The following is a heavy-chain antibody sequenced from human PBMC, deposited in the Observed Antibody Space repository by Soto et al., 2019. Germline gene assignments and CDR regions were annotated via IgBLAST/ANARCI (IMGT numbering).Heavy chain of an antibody. V-gene: IGHV1-3*01. D-gene: IGHD3-3*01. CDR3: ARVGQNYYGMDV. J-gene: IGHJ6*02. CDR1: GYTFTTYV. Sequence: QVRLVQSGAEVKKPGASVKVSCKASGYTFTTYVMHWVRQAPGQRLEWMGWLNAGNDNTEYSQKLQRRVNITRDTSASTVYMELSSLSSEDTAVYYCARVGQNYYGMDVWGQGTTVTVSS. CDR2: LNAGNDNT.